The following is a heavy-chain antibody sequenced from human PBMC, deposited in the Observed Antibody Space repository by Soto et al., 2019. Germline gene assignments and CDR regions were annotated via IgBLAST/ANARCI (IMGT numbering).Heavy chain of an antibody. J-gene: IGHJ6*02. V-gene: IGHV3-48*02. CDR2: ISSSSSTI. CDR3: ARGTRITGTTFQDYYYGMDV. D-gene: IGHD1-7*01. CDR1: GFTFSSYS. Sequence: EVQLVESGGGLVQPGGSLRLSCAASGFTFSSYSMNWVRQAPGKGLEWVSYISSSSSTIYYADSVKGRFTISRDNAKKSLYLQMNSLRDEDTAVYYCARGTRITGTTFQDYYYGMDVWGQGTTVTVSS.